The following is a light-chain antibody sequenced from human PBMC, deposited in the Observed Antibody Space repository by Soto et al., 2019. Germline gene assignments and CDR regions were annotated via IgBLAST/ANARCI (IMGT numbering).Light chain of an antibody. CDR1: SSNIGAGHD. J-gene: IGLJ3*02. V-gene: IGLV1-40*01. CDR3: QSYDSSLSGWV. Sequence: QSVLTQPPSVSGAPGQRVPISCTGSSSNIGAGHDVHWYQQLPGTAPKILIYGNSNRPSGVPDRFYGSKSGTSASLAITGLQAEDEADYYCQSYDSSLSGWVLGGGTKVTVL. CDR2: GNS.